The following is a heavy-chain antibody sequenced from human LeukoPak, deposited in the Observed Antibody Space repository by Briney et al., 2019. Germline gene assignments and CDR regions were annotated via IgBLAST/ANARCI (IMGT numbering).Heavy chain of an antibody. J-gene: IGHJ3*02. CDR3: ARDLAARGAINAFDI. D-gene: IGHD3-16*01. CDR1: GFTFDDYA. V-gene: IGHV3-9*01. CDR2: ISWNSGSI. Sequence: GGSLRLSCAASGFTFDDYAMHWVRQAPGKGLEWVSGISWNSGSIGYADSVKGRFTISRDNAKNSLYLQMNSLRAEDTAVYYCARDLAARGAINAFDIWGQGTMVTVSS.